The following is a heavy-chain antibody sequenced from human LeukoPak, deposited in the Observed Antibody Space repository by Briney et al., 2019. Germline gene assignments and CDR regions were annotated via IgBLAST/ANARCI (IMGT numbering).Heavy chain of an antibody. CDR2: ISSSSSTI. J-gene: IGHJ6*03. CDR1: GFTFSSYS. V-gene: IGHV3-48*01. D-gene: IGHD4-23*01. CDR3: ARLDYGGNPNYYYYYYMDV. Sequence: GGSLRLSCAASGFTFSSYSMNWVRRAPGKGLEWVSYISSSSSTIYYADSVKGRFTISRDNAKNSLYLQMNSLRSEDTAVYHCARLDYGGNPNYYYYYYMDVWGKGTTVTVSS.